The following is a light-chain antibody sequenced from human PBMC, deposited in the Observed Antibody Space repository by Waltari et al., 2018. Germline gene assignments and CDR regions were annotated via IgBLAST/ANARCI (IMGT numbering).Light chain of an antibody. CDR1: SGHSSYA. Sequence: QLVLTQSPSASASLGASVKLTCTLSSGHSSYAVAWHQQQPEKGPRYLMKLNSDGSHSKGDGLPDRFSGSSSGAERYLTISSLQSEDEADYYWHTWLTGSVVVGGGTKLIVL. V-gene: IGLV4-69*01. CDR2: LNSDGSH. CDR3: HTWLTGSVV. J-gene: IGLJ2*01.